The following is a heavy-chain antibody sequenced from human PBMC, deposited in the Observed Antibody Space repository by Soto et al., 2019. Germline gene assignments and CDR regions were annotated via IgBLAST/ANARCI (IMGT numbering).Heavy chain of an antibody. V-gene: IGHV1-8*02. CDR2: MNPNSGNT. CDR1: GYTFTSYA. D-gene: IGHD7-27*01. J-gene: IGHJ4*02. CDR3: ARGPRNWGFDY. Sequence: GASVKVSCKASGYTFTSYAMHWVRQAPGQGREWMGWMNPNSGNTKYAHKFQGRVTMTRDTSISTAYMELSGLRSEDTAVYYCARGPRNWGFDYWGQGTPVTVSS.